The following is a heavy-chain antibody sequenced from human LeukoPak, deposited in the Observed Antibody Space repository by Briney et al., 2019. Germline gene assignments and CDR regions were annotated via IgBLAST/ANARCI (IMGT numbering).Heavy chain of an antibody. CDR1: GGSISSYY. CDR2: IYHSGNT. CDR3: ARSSGGVAAAATP. J-gene: IGHJ5*02. Sequence: SETLSLTCTVSGGSISSYYWSWIRQPPGKGLEWIGSIYHSGNTYYNPSLKSRVTISVDTSKIQFPLRLSSVTAADTAVYYCARSSGGVAAAATPWGQGTLVTVSS. D-gene: IGHD6-13*01. V-gene: IGHV4-39*01.